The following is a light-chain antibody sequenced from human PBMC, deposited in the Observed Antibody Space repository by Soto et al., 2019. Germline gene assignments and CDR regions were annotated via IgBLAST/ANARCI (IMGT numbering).Light chain of an antibody. J-gene: IGLJ2*01. CDR2: STT. V-gene: IGLV8-61*01. Sequence: QAVVTQEPSFSVSPGGTVTLTCGLSSGSVSTSNYPSWHQQTPGQAPRTLIYSTTTRSSGVPDRFSGSILGNRAALTITGAQADEESDYYCVLYMGSGISVFGGGTKVTVL. CDR3: VLYMGSGISV. CDR1: SGSVSTSNY.